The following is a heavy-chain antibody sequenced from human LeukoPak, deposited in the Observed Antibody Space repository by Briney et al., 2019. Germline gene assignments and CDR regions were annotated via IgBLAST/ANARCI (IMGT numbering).Heavy chain of an antibody. Sequence: GGSLRLSCAASGFTFSSYAMHWVRQAPGKGLEWVAVISYDGSNKYYADSVKGRFTISRDNSKNTLYLQMNSLRAEDTALYYCATSAGWYNYFVMAVWGQGTTVTVSS. CDR3: ATSAGWYNYFVMAV. CDR2: ISYDGSNK. J-gene: IGHJ6*02. CDR1: GFTFSSYA. D-gene: IGHD2-15*01. V-gene: IGHV3-30-3*01.